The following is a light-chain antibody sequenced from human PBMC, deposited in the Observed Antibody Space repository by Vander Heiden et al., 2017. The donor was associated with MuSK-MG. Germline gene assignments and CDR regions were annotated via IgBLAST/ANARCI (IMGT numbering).Light chain of an antibody. CDR2: AAS. CDR1: QGISSY. CDR3: QQFYSYPRT. Sequence: DIQLTQSPSFLSASVGDRVTITCRASQGISSYLAWYQQKPGKAPKLLIYAASTLQSGVPSTFSGSGSGTEFTLTISSLQPEDFATYYCQQFYSYPRTFGQGTKLEIK. V-gene: IGKV1-9*01. J-gene: IGKJ2*02.